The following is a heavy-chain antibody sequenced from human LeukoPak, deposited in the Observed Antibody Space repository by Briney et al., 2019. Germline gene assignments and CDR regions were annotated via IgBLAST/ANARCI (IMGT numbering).Heavy chain of an antibody. J-gene: IGHJ2*01. CDR2: IWHDVSEI. CDR3: AKVSAVDTTMARDWYFHL. V-gene: IGHV3-33*06. CDR1: GFTFSSYG. D-gene: IGHD5-18*01. Sequence: GGSLKLSCSGSGFTFSSYGMQWVRQAPGKGLEWVAVIWHDVSEIYYAASVKGRFTISRDNSKNMLFLEMNSLRAKDTAVYYCAKVSAVDTTMARDWYFHLWGRGTQVTVSS.